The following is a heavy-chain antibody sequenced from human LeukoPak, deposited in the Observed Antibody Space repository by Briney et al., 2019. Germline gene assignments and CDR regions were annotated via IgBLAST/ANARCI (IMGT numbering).Heavy chain of an antibody. J-gene: IGHJ4*01. CDR2: FGGTGGST. V-gene: IGHV3-23*01. CDR1: GFTFSNYA. Sequence: TGGSLRLSYAASGFTFSNYAMSWVRQAPGRGLEWVSTFGGTGGSTNYAASVKGRITISRDNSKNTVYLQMSCLRADDTAVYYCARAGFCTNGVCLNFDSWGQGTLVTVSS. CDR3: ARAGFCTNGVCLNFDS. D-gene: IGHD2-8*01.